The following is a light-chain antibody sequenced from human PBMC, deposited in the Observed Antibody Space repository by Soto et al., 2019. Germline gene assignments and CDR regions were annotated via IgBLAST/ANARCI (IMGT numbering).Light chain of an antibody. CDR1: QSVSSY. V-gene: IGKV3-15*01. Sequence: EIVMTQSLATLSVSPGERATLSCRASQSVSSYLAWYQQKPGQAPRLLIYGASRRATGFPARFSGSGSGTDFTLTISSLQSEDFAVYYCQQYDNWPWTFGQGTKVDIK. CDR2: GAS. CDR3: QQYDNWPWT. J-gene: IGKJ1*01.